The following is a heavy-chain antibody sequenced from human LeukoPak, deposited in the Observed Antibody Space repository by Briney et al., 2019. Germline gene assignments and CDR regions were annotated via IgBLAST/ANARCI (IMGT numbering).Heavy chain of an antibody. CDR2: IIPIFGTA. V-gene: IGHV1-69*05. J-gene: IGHJ5*02. CDR1: GGTFSSYA. CDR3: ARALVHYDSRGYDWFDP. Sequence: SVKVSCKASGGTFSSYAISWVRQAPGEGLEWMGGIIPIFGTANYAQKFQGRVTITTDESTSTAYMELSSLRSEDTAVYYCARALVHYDSRGYDWFDPWGQGTLVTVSS. D-gene: IGHD3-22*01.